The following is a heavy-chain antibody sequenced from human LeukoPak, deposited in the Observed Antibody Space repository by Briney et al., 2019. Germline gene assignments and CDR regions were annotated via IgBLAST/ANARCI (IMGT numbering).Heavy chain of an antibody. J-gene: IGHJ6*02. CDR1: GGSFGGYY. CDR3: ASLITMVRGVSYYYGMDV. V-gene: IGHV4-34*01. D-gene: IGHD3-10*01. CDR2: INHSGST. Sequence: SETLSLTCAVYGGSFGGYYWSWIRQPPGKGLEWIGEINHSGSTNYNPSLKSRVTISVDTSKNQFSLKLSSVTAADTAVYYCASLITMVRGVSYYYGMDVWGQGTTVTVSS.